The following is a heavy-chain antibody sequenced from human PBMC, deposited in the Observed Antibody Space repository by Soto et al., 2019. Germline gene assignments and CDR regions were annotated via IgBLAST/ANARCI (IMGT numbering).Heavy chain of an antibody. Sequence: GGSLRLSCAASGFTFSSYAMSWVRQAPGKGLEWVSAISGSGGSTYYADSVKGRFTISRDNSKNTLYLQMNSLRAEDTAVYYCANPNPPVTTVTTPPDYYYYYMDVWGKGTTVTVSS. D-gene: IGHD4-4*01. V-gene: IGHV3-23*01. CDR1: GFTFSSYA. CDR3: ANPNPPVTTVTTPPDYYYYYMDV. CDR2: ISGSGGST. J-gene: IGHJ6*03.